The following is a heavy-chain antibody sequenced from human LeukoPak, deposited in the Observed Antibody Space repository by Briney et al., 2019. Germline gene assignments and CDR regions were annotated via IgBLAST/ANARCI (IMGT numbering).Heavy chain of an antibody. D-gene: IGHD4-17*01. CDR2: ISSSSSYI. J-gene: IGHJ4*02. CDR1: GFTFSSYS. V-gene: IGHV3-21*01. CDR3: ASSDYGDYYPFDY. Sequence: GGSLRLSCAASGFTFSSYSMNWVRQAPGKGLEWVSSISSSSSYIYYADSVKGQFTISRDNAKNSLYLQMNSLRAEDTAVYYCASSDYGDYYPFDYWGQGTLVTVSS.